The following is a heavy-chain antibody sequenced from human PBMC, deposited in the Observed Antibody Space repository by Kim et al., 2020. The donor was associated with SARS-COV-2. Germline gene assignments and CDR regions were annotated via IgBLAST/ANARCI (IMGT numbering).Heavy chain of an antibody. Sequence: SQTLSLTCAISGDSVSSNSAAWNWIRQSPSRGLEWLGRTYYRSKWYNDYAVSVKSRITINPDTSKNQFSLQLNSVTPEDTAVYYCARDEEEYSSSVLFYYYGMDVWGQGTTVTVSS. J-gene: IGHJ6*02. D-gene: IGHD6-6*01. CDR1: GDSVSSNSAA. CDR2: TYYRSKWYN. CDR3: ARDEEEYSSSVLFYYYGMDV. V-gene: IGHV6-1*01.